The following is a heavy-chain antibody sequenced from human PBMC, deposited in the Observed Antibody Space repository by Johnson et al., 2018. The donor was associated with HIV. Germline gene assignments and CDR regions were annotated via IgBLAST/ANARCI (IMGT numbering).Heavy chain of an antibody. J-gene: IGHJ3*02. D-gene: IGHD1-26*01. V-gene: IGHV3-23*01. CDR1: GFTFSSYA. CDR3: AKDPRAVGATRGDAFDI. CDR2: ISGSGGST. Sequence: VQLLESGGGLVQPGGSLRLSCAASGFTFSSYAMSWVRQAPGTGLEWVSAISGSGGSTYYADSVKGRCPISRDNSKTTLYLKMNSLRAEDTAVYYCAKDPRAVGATRGDAFDIWGQGTMVTVSS.